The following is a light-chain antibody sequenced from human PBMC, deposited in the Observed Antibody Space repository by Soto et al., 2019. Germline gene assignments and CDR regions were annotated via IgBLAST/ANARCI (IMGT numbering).Light chain of an antibody. Sequence: ETVLTQSPGTLSLSPGERATLSCRATQSVNNDYLAWYQQRPGLAPRLLIFGASGRATGIPDRFSGSGSGTDFTLTISRLEPEDFAVYYCQQRSNWPPITFGQGTRLEIK. J-gene: IGKJ5*01. CDR1: QSVNNDY. CDR3: QQRSNWPPIT. CDR2: GAS. V-gene: IGKV3D-20*02.